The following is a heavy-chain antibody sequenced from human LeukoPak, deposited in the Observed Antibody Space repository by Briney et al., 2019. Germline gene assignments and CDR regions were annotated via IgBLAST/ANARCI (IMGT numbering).Heavy chain of an antibody. Sequence: GGSLRLSCAASGFTFSSYGMHWVRQAPGKGLEWVSFIRYDGSNKYYADSVKGRFTISRDNSKNTLYLQMNSLRAEDTAVYYCARSRIWFGETKLDYWGQGTLVTVSS. CDR2: IRYDGSNK. D-gene: IGHD3-10*01. V-gene: IGHV3-30*02. J-gene: IGHJ4*02. CDR1: GFTFSSYG. CDR3: ARSRIWFGETKLDY.